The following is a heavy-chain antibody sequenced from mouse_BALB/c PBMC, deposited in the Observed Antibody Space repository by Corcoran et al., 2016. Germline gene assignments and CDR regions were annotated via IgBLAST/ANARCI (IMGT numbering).Heavy chain of an antibody. CDR2: IDPANGNT. CDR3: AVFDDYAMDY. V-gene: IGHV14-3*02. Sequence: EVQLQQSGAELVKPGASVKLSCTASGFNIKDTYMHWVKQRPEQGLEWIGRIDPANGNTKYDPKFQGKATITADTSSNTAYRQLSSLTSEDTAVYYCAVFDDYAMDYWGQGTSVTVSS. CDR1: GFNIKDTY. J-gene: IGHJ4*01.